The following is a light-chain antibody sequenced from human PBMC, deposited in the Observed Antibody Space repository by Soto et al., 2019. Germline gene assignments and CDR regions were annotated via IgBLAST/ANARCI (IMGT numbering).Light chain of an antibody. CDR2: YDD. V-gene: IGLV1-36*01. CDR1: NVGNKA. J-gene: IGLJ3*02. Sequence: QSVLTQPPSVSEAPGQRVTISCSGSNVGNKAVNWYQQLPGKAPKLLLYYDDMLSSGVSDRFSGSKSGTSASLAISGLQNDDDGDYYCAIWDDSVDGWVFGGGTKVPVL. CDR3: AIWDDSVDGWV.